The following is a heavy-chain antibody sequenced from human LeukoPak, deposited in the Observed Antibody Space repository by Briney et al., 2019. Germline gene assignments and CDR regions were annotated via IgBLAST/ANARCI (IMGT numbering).Heavy chain of an antibody. CDR2: ISYDGSNK. V-gene: IGHV3-30-3*01. CDR3: ARGDGGNSFDY. D-gene: IGHD4-23*01. Sequence: GGSLRLSCAASGFTFSSYAMHWVRQAPGKGLEWVAVISYDGSNKYYADSVKGRFTISRDNSKNTLYLQMNSLRAEDTDVYYCARGDGGNSFDYWGPGTLVTVSS. J-gene: IGHJ4*02. CDR1: GFTFSSYA.